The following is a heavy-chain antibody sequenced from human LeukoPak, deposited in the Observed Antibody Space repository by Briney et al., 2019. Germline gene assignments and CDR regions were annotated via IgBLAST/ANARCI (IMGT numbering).Heavy chain of an antibody. V-gene: IGHV3-48*04. D-gene: IGHD6-13*01. Sequence: GGSLRLSCAASGFTFSSYGMSWVRQAPGKGLEWVSYISSSSSTIYYADSVKGRFTISRDNAKNSLYLQMNSLRAEDTAVYYCARYSSTWYYFAMDVWGQGTTVTVSS. CDR3: ARYSSTWYYFAMDV. CDR2: ISSSSSTI. J-gene: IGHJ6*02. CDR1: GFTFSSYG.